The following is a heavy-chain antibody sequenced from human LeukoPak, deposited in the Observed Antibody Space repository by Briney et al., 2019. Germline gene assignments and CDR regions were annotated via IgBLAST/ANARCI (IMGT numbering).Heavy chain of an antibody. V-gene: IGHV3-23*01. D-gene: IGHD2-21*02. CDR1: GFTFSNYA. CDR2: ISGGGTPT. CDR3: ARDLDDCNGLPPFFQH. Sequence: QAGGSLRLSCAASGFTFSNYAMSWVRQAPGKGLEWVSTISGGGTPTYSADSVKGRFTISRDNSKNTLYLQMNSLRAEDTAVYYCARDLDDCNGLPPFFQHWGQGTLVTVSS. J-gene: IGHJ1*01.